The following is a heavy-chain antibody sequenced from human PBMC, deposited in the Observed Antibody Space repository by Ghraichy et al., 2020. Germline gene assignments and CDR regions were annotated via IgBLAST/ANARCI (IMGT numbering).Heavy chain of an antibody. V-gene: IGHV3-49*03. J-gene: IGHJ3*02. CDR2: IRSKAYGGTT. CDR1: GFTFGDYA. D-gene: IGHD3-22*01. Sequence: GESLRLSCTASGFTFGDYAMSWFRQAPGKGLEWVGFIRSKAYGGTTEYAASVKGRFTISRDDSKSIAYLQMNSLKTEDTAVYYCTTSGSYPYDSSGSHAFDIWGQGTMVTVSS. CDR3: TTSGSYPYDSSGSHAFDI.